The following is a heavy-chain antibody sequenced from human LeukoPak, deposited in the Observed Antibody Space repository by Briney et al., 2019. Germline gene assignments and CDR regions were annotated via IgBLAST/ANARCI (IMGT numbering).Heavy chain of an antibody. J-gene: IGHJ4*02. CDR1: GGSISSYY. CDR2: IYTNDTT. V-gene: IGHV4-4*07. CDR3: ARGGGSSGIDY. D-gene: IGHD3-10*01. Sequence: PSETLSLICTVSGGSISSYYWSWIRQPAGKGLEWIGRIYTNDTTDYNPSLKSRVGMSVDTSNNQFSLKLSSVTAADTAVYSCARGGGSSGIDYWGQGTLVTVSS.